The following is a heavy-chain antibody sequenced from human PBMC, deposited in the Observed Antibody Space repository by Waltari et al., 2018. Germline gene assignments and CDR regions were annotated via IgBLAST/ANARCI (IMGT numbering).Heavy chain of an antibody. CDR1: GYIFGDYA. Sequence: EVHMVESGGDLVQPGRSLRLSCRGSGYIFGDYAVSWFRQAPGKGRELIGFVRSNIYGGVAEYAASVTGRFTITRDDDDNIAYLQMDSLRREDTAVYYCARESSGNIGWFDSWGRGTLVTVSS. D-gene: IGHD2-15*01. CDR2: VRSNIYGGVA. V-gene: IGHV3-49*03. J-gene: IGHJ5*01. CDR3: ARESSGNIGWFDS.